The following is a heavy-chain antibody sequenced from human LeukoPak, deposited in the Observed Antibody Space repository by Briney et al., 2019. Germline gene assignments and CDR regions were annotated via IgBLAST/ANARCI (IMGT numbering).Heavy chain of an antibody. CDR2: INHSGST. J-gene: IGHJ5*02. V-gene: IGHV4-34*01. Sequence: SSETLSLTCAVYGGSFSGYYWSWIRQPPGKGLEWIGEINHSGSTNYNPSLKSRVTISVDTSKNQFSLKLSSVTAADTAVYYCARGELLDPWGQGTLVTVSS. CDR1: GGSFSGYY. D-gene: IGHD3-10*01. CDR3: ARGELLDP.